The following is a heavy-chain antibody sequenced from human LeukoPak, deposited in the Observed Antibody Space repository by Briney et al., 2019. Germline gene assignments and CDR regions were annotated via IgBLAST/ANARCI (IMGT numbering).Heavy chain of an antibody. J-gene: IGHJ4*02. V-gene: IGHV4-34*01. CDR2: ITYDGST. D-gene: IGHD3-3*01. CDR3: ARGLASGYPPIPFDY. Sequence: SETLSLTCAVFGGSFDGYYWSWIRQPPGKGLEWIGEITYDGSTNYNPSLKSRVTISVDTSKIQFSLNLSSVTAADTAIYYCARGLASGYPPIPFDYWGQGTQVTVSS. CDR1: GGSFDGYY.